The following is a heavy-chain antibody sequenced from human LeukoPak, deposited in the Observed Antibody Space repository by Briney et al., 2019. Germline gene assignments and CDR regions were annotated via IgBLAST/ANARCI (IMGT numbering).Heavy chain of an antibody. CDR1: GFTFSSYS. CDR2: LSGSGGST. V-gene: IGHV3-23*01. Sequence: SGGSLRLSCAASGFTFSSYSMNWVRQAPGEGLEWVSLLSGSGGSTYYADSVKGRFTISRDNSKNTLYLQMNSLRAEDTAVYYCAKAWLEQGGMFDYWGQGTPVTVSS. J-gene: IGHJ4*02. D-gene: IGHD1/OR15-1a*01. CDR3: AKAWLEQGGMFDY.